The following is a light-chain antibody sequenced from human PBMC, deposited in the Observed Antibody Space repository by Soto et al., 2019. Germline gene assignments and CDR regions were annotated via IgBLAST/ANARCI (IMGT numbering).Light chain of an antibody. CDR3: QQANSFPLT. J-gene: IGKJ4*01. Sequence: DIQMNQSPSTLSASVGDRVTITCRASQSISSWLAWYQQKPGKAPKLLIYDASSLESGVPSRFSGSGSGTEFTLNISSLQPDDFAPYYCQQANSFPLTFGGGTKVDI. CDR1: QSISSW. V-gene: IGKV1-5*01. CDR2: DAS.